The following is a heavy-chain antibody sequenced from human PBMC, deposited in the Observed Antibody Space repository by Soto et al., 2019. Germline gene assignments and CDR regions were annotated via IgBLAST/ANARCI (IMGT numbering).Heavy chain of an antibody. Sequence: EEQLVESGGGLVQPGGSLRLSCAASGFTFSSYWMHWVRQAPGKGLVWVSRINPGGSITAYADSVKGRFTISRDNAKNTLYLQMNSLRGDDTAVYYCARVPTGKYGDWNYWGQGTLVTVSS. CDR3: ARVPTGKYGDWNY. D-gene: IGHD2-21*01. CDR2: INPGGSIT. CDR1: GFTFSSYW. J-gene: IGHJ4*02. V-gene: IGHV3-74*01.